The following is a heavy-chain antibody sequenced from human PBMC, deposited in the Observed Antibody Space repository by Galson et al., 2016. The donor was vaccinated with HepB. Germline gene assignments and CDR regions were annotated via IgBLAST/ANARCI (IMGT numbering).Heavy chain of an antibody. CDR1: GFTFENYA. Sequence: SLRLSCAASGFTFENYAMHWVRQVPGKGLEWVSRITWNSGSKGYADFVKGRFTISRDNAKNSLYLQMNSLRPEDTALYYCAKGFYGDFPSWFDPWGQGTLVTVSS. CDR2: ITWNSGSK. V-gene: IGHV3-9*01. J-gene: IGHJ5*02. CDR3: AKGFYGDFPSWFDP. D-gene: IGHD4-17*01.